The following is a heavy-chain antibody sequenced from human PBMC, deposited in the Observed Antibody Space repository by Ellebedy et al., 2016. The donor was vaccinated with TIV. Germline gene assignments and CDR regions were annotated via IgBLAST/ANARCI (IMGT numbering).Heavy chain of an antibody. V-gene: IGHV4-59*01. Sequence: MPSETLSLTCSVSGGSISGAHWNWIRQPPGKGLERIGYIYYSWSTTYNPSLKSRVTISGDTSRNEVSLKLTSVTPADTAVYYCARDVGAFDIWGQGTMVSVSS. CDR3: ARDVGAFDI. J-gene: IGHJ3*02. CDR2: IYYSWST. CDR1: GGSISGAH.